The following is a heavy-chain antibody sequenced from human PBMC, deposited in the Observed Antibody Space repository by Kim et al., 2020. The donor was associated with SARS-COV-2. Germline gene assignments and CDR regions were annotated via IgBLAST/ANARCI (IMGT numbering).Heavy chain of an antibody. J-gene: IGHJ4*02. D-gene: IGHD6-19*01. CDR1: GFTFSSYW. CDR3: ARDPDTNGWSDFEW. Sequence: GGSLRLSCADSGFTFSSYWMHWVRQAPGQGLVWVSRVKGDGSSTAYAGFVKGRFTISRDNTKNTVYLQMNSLRAEDTAVYYCARDPDTNGWSDFEWWGQGTLVTVSS. CDR2: VKGDGSST. V-gene: IGHV3-74*01.